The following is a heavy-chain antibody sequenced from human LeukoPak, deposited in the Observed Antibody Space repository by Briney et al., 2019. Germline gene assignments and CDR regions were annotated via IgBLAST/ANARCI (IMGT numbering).Heavy chain of an antibody. D-gene: IGHD4-23*01. Sequence: GGSLRLSCAASGFTFSSYGMHWVRQAPGKGLEWVAFIRYDGSNKYYADSVKGRFTISRDNAKNSLYLQMNSLTADDTAVYYCAEGLRWSDYWGLGTLVTVSS. CDR1: GFTFSSYG. V-gene: IGHV3-30*02. J-gene: IGHJ4*02. CDR3: AEGLRWSDY. CDR2: IRYDGSNK.